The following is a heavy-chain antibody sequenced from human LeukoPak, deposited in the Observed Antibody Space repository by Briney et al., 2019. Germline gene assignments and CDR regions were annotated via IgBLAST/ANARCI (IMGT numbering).Heavy chain of an antibody. CDR3: ARGHYDFWSGYPFDY. CDR1: GGSISSSSYY. Sequence: SETLSLTCTVSGGSISSSSYYWGWIRQPPGKGLEWIGSIYYSGSTYYNPSLKSRVTISVDTSKNQFSLKLSSATAADTAVYYCARGHYDFWSGYPFDYWGQGTLVTVSS. J-gene: IGHJ4*02. D-gene: IGHD3-3*01. CDR2: IYYSGST. V-gene: IGHV4-39*07.